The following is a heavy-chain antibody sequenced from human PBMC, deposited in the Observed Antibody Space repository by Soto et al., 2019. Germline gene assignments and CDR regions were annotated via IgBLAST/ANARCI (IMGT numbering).Heavy chain of an antibody. J-gene: IGHJ6*02. Sequence: GGSLRLSCTASGFTFSSYAMSWVRQAPGKGLEWVSAISGSGGSTYYADSGKGGFTISKDNPKRTLYLQMNSLRAEETPVYYCAKRSRKLDGMDVWGQGTTVTVSS. CDR1: GFTFSSYA. D-gene: IGHD2-2*01. CDR2: ISGSGGST. V-gene: IGHV3-23*01. CDR3: AKRSRKLDGMDV.